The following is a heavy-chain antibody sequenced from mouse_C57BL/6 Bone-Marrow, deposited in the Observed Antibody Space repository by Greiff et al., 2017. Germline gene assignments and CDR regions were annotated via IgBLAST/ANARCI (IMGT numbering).Heavy chain of an antibody. CDR1: GYTFTSYN. J-gene: IGHJ2*01. Sequence: QVQLQQSGAELVRPGASVKMSCKASGYTFTSYNMHWVKQTPRQGLEWIGAIYPGNGDTSYKQKFKGKATLTVDKSSSPAYMQLISLTSEDSAVYFCARDDGYYDFDYWGQGTTLTVSS. CDR3: ARDDGYYDFDY. V-gene: IGHV1-12*01. CDR2: IYPGNGDT. D-gene: IGHD2-3*01.